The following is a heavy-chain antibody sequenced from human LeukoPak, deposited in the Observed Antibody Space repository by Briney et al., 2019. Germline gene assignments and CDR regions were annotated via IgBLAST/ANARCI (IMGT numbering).Heavy chain of an antibody. D-gene: IGHD3-10*01. CDR3: ARSVGSMVRGVIITTILDY. J-gene: IGHJ4*02. V-gene: IGHV3-23*01. CDR2: ISGSGGST. Sequence: GGSLRLSCAASGFTFSSYAMSWVRQAPGKGLEWVSAISGSGGSTYYADSVKGRFTISRDNSKNTLYLQMNSLRAEDTAVYYCARSVGSMVRGVIITTILDYWGQGTLVTVSS. CDR1: GFTFSSYA.